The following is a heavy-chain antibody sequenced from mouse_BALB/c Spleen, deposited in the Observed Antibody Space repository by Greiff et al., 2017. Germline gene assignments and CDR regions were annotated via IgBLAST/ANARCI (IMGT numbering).Heavy chain of an antibody. J-gene: IGHJ4*01. CDR3: AKPKTARATDAMDY. D-gene: IGHD3-2*01. Sequence: VQLQQSGPGLVAPSQSLSITCTVSGFSLTSYGVSWVRQPPGKGLEWLGVIWGDGSTNYHSALISRLSISKDNSKSQVFLKLNSLQTDDTATYYCAKPKTARATDAMDYWGQGTSVTVSS. V-gene: IGHV2-3*01. CDR2: IWGDGST. CDR1: GFSLTSYG.